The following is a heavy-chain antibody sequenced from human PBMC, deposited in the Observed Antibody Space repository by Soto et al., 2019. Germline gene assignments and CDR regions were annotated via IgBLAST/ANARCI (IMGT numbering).Heavy chain of an antibody. CDR3: ARDDATYCGGDCYRYFYYGMDV. V-gene: IGHV1-69*13. D-gene: IGHD2-21*02. Sequence: GPSAKVSYKATGGTFSNDAISWVRQAPGQGLERVGGIIPMFPTADYAQRFQGRVTITADDSTTTVYMELSGLRSEDTAMYYCARDDATYCGGDCYRYFYYGMDVWGQGTTVTVSS. J-gene: IGHJ6*02. CDR1: GGTFSNDA. CDR2: IIPMFPTA.